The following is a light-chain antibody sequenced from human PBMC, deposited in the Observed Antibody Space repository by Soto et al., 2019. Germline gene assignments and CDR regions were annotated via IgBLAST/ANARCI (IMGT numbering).Light chain of an antibody. CDR2: DVT. J-gene: IGLJ1*01. Sequence: SALTQPPSASGSPGQSVTISCTGTSSDVGAYKFVSWYQQNPGKAPKLIIYDVTKRPTGVPDRFSGSKSGNTASLTVSGLQAEDEADYYCSSYAGNSNYVFGSGTKV. V-gene: IGLV2-8*01. CDR1: SSDVGAYKF. CDR3: SSYAGNSNYV.